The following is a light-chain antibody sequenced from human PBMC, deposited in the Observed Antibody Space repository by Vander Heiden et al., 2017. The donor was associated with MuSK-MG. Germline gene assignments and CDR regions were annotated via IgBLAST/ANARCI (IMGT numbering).Light chain of an antibody. CDR1: TGAVASAYY. Sequence: QTVVTQEPSLTVSPGGTVTLTCASSTGAVASAYYPNWFQQKPGQAPRPLIYRTINKHSWTPARFSGSLLGGKAALTLSGVQPEDEAEYYCLLFYGGAWVFGGGTKLTVL. CDR3: LLFYGGAWV. V-gene: IGLV7-43*01. CDR2: RTI. J-gene: IGLJ3*02.